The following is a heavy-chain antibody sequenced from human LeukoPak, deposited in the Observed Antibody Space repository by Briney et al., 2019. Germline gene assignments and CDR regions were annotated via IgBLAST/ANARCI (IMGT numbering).Heavy chain of an antibody. J-gene: IGHJ5*02. V-gene: IGHV3-30*18. Sequence: GRSLRLSCAASRFTFSSYGMHWVRQAPGKGLEWVAVISYDGSNKYYADSVKGRFTISRDNSKNTLYLQMNSLRAEDTAVYYCAKDLTTVTTNWFDPWGQGTLVTVSS. D-gene: IGHD4-11*01. CDR1: RFTFSSYG. CDR3: AKDLTTVTTNWFDP. CDR2: ISYDGSNK.